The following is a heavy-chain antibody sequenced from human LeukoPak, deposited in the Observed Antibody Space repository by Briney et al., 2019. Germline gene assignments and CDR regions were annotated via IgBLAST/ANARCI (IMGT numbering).Heavy chain of an antibody. V-gene: IGHV1-18*01. Sequence: GASVKVSCKGSGYTFTSYGIRWVRQAPGQGLEWMGWISAYNGNTNYAQKLQGRVTMTTDTSTSTAYMELRSLRSADTAVYYCARDLGTGNSGSLADYWGQGTLVTVSS. J-gene: IGHJ4*02. CDR2: ISAYNGNT. CDR1: GYTFTSYG. D-gene: IGHD3-10*01. CDR3: ARDLGTGNSGSLADY.